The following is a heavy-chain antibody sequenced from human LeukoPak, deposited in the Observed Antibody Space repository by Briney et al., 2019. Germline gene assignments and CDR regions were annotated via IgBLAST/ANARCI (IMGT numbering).Heavy chain of an antibody. CDR1: GYTFTSYY. CDR3: ARDWIAAPYGMDV. V-gene: IGHV1-46*01. D-gene: IGHD6-6*01. Sequence: ASVKVSCKASGYTFTSYYMHWVRQAPGQGLEWMGIINPSGGSTSYAQKFQGRVTMTRDTSTSTVYMELSSLRSEDTAVYYCARDWIAAPYGMDVWGQGTTVTVS. J-gene: IGHJ6*02. CDR2: INPSGGST.